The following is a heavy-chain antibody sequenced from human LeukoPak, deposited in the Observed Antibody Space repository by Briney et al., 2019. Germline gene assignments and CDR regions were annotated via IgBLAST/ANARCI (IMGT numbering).Heavy chain of an antibody. CDR2: ISGSGGTT. D-gene: IGHD3-22*01. CDR3: AKDGYDYDSSYSYFDY. J-gene: IGHJ4*02. Sequence: PGGSLRLSCAASGFTFSNYAMSWVRQAPGKGLECVSGISGSGGTTYHAASVKGRFTISRDNSKNTLYLQIKTLRAEDTAVYYCAKDGYDYDSSYSYFDYWGQGTLVTVSS. V-gene: IGHV3-23*01. CDR1: GFTFSNYA.